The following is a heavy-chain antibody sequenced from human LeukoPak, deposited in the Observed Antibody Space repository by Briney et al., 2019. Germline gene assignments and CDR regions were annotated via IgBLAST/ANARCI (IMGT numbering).Heavy chain of an antibody. V-gene: IGHV3-23*01. CDR2: ISGSDGST. J-gene: IGHJ4*02. CDR1: GFTFSYYA. CDR3: AKDARRSSGWYFFDH. Sequence: GGSLRLSCAASGFTFSYYAMNWVRQAPGKGLEWVSAISGSDGSTYYADSVKGRFTISRDNSRNTLYLQMNSLRVEDTAVYYCAKDARRSSGWYFFDHWGQGTLVTVSS. D-gene: IGHD6-19*01.